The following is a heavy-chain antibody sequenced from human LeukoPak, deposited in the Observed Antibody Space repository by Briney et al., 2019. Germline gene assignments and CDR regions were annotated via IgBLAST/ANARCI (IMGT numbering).Heavy chain of an antibody. V-gene: IGHV5-51*01. Sequence: GESLKISCQGSGYNFPIYWIGWVRQMPGQGLEWMGIIYPDDSNTIYGPSFQGQVTISADKSINTAYLEWSSLKASDTAIYCCARREMATTEFDYWGQGTLVTVSS. D-gene: IGHD5-24*01. CDR1: GYNFPIYW. CDR3: ARREMATTEFDY. J-gene: IGHJ4*02. CDR2: IYPDDSNT.